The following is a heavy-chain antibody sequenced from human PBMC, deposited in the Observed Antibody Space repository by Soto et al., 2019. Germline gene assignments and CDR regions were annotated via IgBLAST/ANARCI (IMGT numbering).Heavy chain of an antibody. CDR1: GGTFSSYA. Sequence: QVQLVQSGAEVKKPGSSVKVSCKTSGGTFSSYAINWVRHAPGQGPEWMGGIIPIFGTPKYAPKFQGRVTITAGDSTSTAYMELTTLPSHDTAGYYCARALGVLRFGGMDVLGQGTTVIVSS. CDR3: ARALGVLRFGGMDV. V-gene: IGHV1-69*01. CDR2: IIPIFGTP. J-gene: IGHJ6*02. D-gene: IGHD3-10*01.